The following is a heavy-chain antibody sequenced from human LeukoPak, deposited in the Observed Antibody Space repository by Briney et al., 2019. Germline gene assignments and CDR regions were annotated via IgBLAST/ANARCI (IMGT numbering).Heavy chain of an antibody. CDR3: ARDGTYYDFWSGYYILRWFDP. CDR1: GYTFTGYY. V-gene: IGHV1-2*02. J-gene: IGHJ5*02. CDR2: INPNSGGT. Sequence: GASVKVSCKASGYTFTGYYMHWVRQAPGQGLEWMGWINPNSGGTNYAQKFQGRVTMTRDTSISTAYMELSRLRSDDTAVYYCARDGTYYDFWSGYYILRWFDPWGQGTLVTVSS. D-gene: IGHD3-3*01.